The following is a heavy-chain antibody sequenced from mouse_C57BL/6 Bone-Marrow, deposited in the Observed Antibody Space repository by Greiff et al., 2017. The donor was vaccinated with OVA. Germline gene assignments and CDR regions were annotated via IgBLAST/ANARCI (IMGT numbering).Heavy chain of an antibody. CDR3: AREGTSGSGYLFAY. CDR1: GYTFTSYW. Sequence: QVQLQQPGAELVRPGASVKLSCKASGYTFTSYWMHWVKQRPGQGLEWIGMIHPNSGSTNYNEKFKSKATLTVDKSSSTAYMQLSSLTSEDSAVYYCAREGTSGSGYLFAYWGQGTLVTVSA. V-gene: IGHV1-64*01. CDR2: IHPNSGST. D-gene: IGHD1-1*01. J-gene: IGHJ3*01.